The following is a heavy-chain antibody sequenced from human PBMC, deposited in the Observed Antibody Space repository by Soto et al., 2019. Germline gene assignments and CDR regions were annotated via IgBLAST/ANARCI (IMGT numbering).Heavy chain of an antibody. CDR3: ARARGVVPAAMEYYYYGMDV. CDR2: INPNSGGT. J-gene: IGHJ6*02. CDR1: GYTFTGYY. V-gene: IGHV1-2*04. D-gene: IGHD2-2*01. Sequence: EASVKVSCKASGYTFTGYYMHWVRQAPGQGLEWMGWINPNSGGTNYAQKFQGWVTMTRDTSISTAYMELSRLRSDDTAVYYCARARGVVPAAMEYYYYGMDVWGQGTTVTVSS.